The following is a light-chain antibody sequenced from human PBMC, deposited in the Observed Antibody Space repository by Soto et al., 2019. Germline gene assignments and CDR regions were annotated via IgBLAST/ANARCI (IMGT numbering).Light chain of an antibody. CDR1: SSDVGGYNY. J-gene: IGLJ2*01. CDR2: EVS. Sequence: QSALTQPPSASGSPGQSVTISCTGTSSDVGGYNYVSWYQQHPGKAPKFMIYEVSKRPSGVPDRFSGSKSGNTASLTVSGLQAEDEAHYYCSSYAGSNNLVFGGGTKLTVL. V-gene: IGLV2-8*01. CDR3: SSYAGSNNLV.